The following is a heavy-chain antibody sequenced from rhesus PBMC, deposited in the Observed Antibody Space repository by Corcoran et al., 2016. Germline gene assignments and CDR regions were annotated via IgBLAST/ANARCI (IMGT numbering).Heavy chain of an antibody. V-gene: IGHV2-95*01. CDR1: GFSISTTGTG. CDR2: IYWNDSK. CDR3: ARVNLWSGPYFDY. Sequence: QVTLKESGPALVKPTQTLTLTCTFSGFSISTTGTGVGLIRQPPGKALEWLASIYWNDSKYYSTSLKSRLTISMDTSKNHVGLTMTNMDPVDTATYYCARVNLWSGPYFDYWGQGVLVTVSS. D-gene: IGHD3-3*01. J-gene: IGHJ4*01.